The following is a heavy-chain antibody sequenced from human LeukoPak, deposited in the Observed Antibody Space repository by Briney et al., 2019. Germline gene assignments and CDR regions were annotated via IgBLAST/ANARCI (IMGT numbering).Heavy chain of an antibody. CDR1: GGSLSSYY. CDR2: IYYSGST. Sequence: SETLSLTCTVSGGSLSSYYWSWIRQPPGKGLEWIGYIYYSGSTNYNPSLKSRVTISVDTSKNQFSLKLSSVTAADTAVYYCARHGGYSYADDAFDIWGQGTMVTVSS. D-gene: IGHD5-18*01. V-gene: IGHV4-59*08. CDR3: ARHGGYSYADDAFDI. J-gene: IGHJ3*02.